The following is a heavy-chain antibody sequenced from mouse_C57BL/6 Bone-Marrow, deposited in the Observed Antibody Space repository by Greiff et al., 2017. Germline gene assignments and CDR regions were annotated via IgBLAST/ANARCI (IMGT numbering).Heavy chain of an antibody. J-gene: IGHJ2*01. V-gene: IGHV1-81*01. D-gene: IGHD2-2*01. CDR2: IYPRSGNT. CDR3: ARSRREWLPPDY. Sequence: QVQLQQSGAELARPGASVKLSCKASGYTFTSYGISWVKQRTGQGLEWIGEIYPRSGNTYYNEKFKGKATLTADKSSSTAYMELRSLASEDSSVNFCARSRREWLPPDYWGQGTTLTVSS. CDR1: GYTFTSYG.